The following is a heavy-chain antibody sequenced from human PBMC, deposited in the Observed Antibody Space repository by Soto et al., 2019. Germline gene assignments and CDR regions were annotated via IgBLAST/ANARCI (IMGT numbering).Heavy chain of an antibody. J-gene: IGHJ4*02. CDR3: ARGRYGDY. D-gene: IGHD1-1*01. V-gene: IGHV1-18*01. Sequence: QVHLVQSGAEVKKPGASVKVSCKASGYTFTSYGITWVRQAPGQGLEWMGWISAHNGNTDYAQKLQGRVIVTRDTATSTAYMELRSLISDGTAVYYGARGRYGDYWGQGALVTVSS. CDR2: ISAHNGNT. CDR1: GYTFTSYG.